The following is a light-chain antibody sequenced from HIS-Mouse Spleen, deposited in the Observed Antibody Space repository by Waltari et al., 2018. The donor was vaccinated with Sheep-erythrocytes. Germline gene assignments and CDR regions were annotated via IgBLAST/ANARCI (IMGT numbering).Light chain of an antibody. V-gene: IGKV3-11*01. CDR3: QQRSNWYT. CDR1: QSVSSY. Sequence: EIVLTQSPATLSLSPGERATLSCRASQSVSSYLAWYQQKPGQAPRLLLYDASNRATGIPARFSGSGSVTDFTLTISSLEPEDFAVYYCQQRSNWYTFGQGTKLEIK. CDR2: DAS. J-gene: IGKJ2*01.